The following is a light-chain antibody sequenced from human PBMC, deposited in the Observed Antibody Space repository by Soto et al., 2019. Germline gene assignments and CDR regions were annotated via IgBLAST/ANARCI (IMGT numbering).Light chain of an antibody. Sequence: EIVLTQSPATLSLSPGERATLSCRASQSVSSYLAWYQQKPGQAPRLLIYDASNRATGIPAKFSGSGSGTDFALTISSLEPEDFAVYYCQQRSNWPPGSTFGPGTNVDIK. V-gene: IGKV3-11*01. J-gene: IGKJ3*01. CDR3: QQRSNWPPGST. CDR1: QSVSSY. CDR2: DAS.